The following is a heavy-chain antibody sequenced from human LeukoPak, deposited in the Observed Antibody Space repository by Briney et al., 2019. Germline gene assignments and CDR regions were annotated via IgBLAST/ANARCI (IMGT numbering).Heavy chain of an antibody. CDR1: GFTFSSYA. CDR2: ISGSGGST. D-gene: IGHD1-26*01. CDR3: ASIVGATGGIGFDY. V-gene: IGHV3-23*01. Sequence: GGSLRLSCAASGFTFSSYAMSWVRQAPGKGLEWVSAISGSGGSTYYADSVKGRFTISRDNSKNTLYLQMSSLRAEDTAVYYCASIVGATGGIGFDYWGQGTLVTVSS. J-gene: IGHJ4*02.